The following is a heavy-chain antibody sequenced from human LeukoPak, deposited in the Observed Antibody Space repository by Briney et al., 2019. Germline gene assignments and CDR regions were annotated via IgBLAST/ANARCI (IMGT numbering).Heavy chain of an antibody. CDR3: ARPALVGATAFDY. CDR2: IYPGDSDT. J-gene: IGHJ4*02. V-gene: IGHV5-51*01. D-gene: IGHD1-26*01. CDR1: GYSFTSYW. Sequence: GESLKISCKGSGYSFTSYWIGWVRQMPGKGLEWMGIIYPGDSDTRYSPSFQGQVTISADKSISTAYLQRSSLKASDTAMYYCARPALVGATAFDYWGQGTLVTVTS.